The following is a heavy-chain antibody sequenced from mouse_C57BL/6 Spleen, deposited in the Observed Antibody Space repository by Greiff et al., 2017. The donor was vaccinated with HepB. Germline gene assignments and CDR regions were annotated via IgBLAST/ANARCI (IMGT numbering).Heavy chain of an antibody. Sequence: DVQLVESGGGLVKPGGSLKLSCAASGFTFSSYAMSWVRQTPEKRLEWVATISDGGSYTYYPDNVKGRFTISRDNAKNNLYLQMSHLKSEDTAMYYCARGELGRYFDVWGTGTTVTVSS. V-gene: IGHV5-4*01. CDR1: GFTFSSYA. D-gene: IGHD4-1*01. CDR3: ARGELGRYFDV. J-gene: IGHJ1*03. CDR2: ISDGGSYT.